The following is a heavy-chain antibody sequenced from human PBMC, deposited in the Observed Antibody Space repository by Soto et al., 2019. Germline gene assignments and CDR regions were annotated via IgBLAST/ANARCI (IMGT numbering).Heavy chain of an antibody. D-gene: IGHD3-10*01. CDR1: GFTFKNYD. Sequence: EVELLESGGGLVQPRGSLRLSCVAPGFTFKNYDMRWIRQAPGKGLEWVSGISGSGGVTYYADSVKGRFTISRDNSKNTLYLQMNSLRAEDTAIYYCAKNRQFRSYYESAGHYDNWGQGTLVTVSS. J-gene: IGHJ4*02. V-gene: IGHV3-23*01. CDR3: AKNRQFRSYYESAGHYDN. CDR2: ISGSGGVT.